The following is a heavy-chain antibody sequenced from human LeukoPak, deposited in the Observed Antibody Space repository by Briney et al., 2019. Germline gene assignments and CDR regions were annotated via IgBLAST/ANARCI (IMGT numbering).Heavy chain of an antibody. V-gene: IGHV3-21*01. J-gene: IGHJ4*02. CDR3: ARDLLAVTTGGATY. CDR2: ISSSGSYT. CDR1: GFTVASNY. D-gene: IGHD4-17*01. Sequence: GGCLRLSCAASGFTVASNYMSWVRQAPGKGLEWVSSISSSGSYTYYADSVKGRFTNSRDNAKNSLYLQMNSLRAEDTAVYYCARDLLAVTTGGATYWGQGTLVTVSS.